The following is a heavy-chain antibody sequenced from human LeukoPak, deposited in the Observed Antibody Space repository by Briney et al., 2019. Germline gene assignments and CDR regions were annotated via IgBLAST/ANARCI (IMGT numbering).Heavy chain of an antibody. CDR3: ARRLDGLYYYGSGDPSPFDY. CDR2: IYPGDSDT. V-gene: IGHV5-51*01. CDR1: GYSFTSYW. D-gene: IGHD3-10*01. J-gene: IGHJ4*02. Sequence: GESLKISCKGSGYSFTSYWIGWVRQMPGKGLEWMGIIYPGDSDTRYSPSFQGQVTISADKSISTAYLQWSSLKASDAAMYYCARRLDGLYYYGSGDPSPFDYWGQGTLVTVSS.